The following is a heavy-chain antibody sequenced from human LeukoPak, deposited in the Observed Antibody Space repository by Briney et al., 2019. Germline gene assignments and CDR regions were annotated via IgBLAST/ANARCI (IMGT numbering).Heavy chain of an antibody. CDR3: ARVSFRGDYGSDY. J-gene: IGHJ4*02. V-gene: IGHV1-2*02. D-gene: IGHD4-17*01. Sequence: ASVKVSCKASGYTFTGYYMHWVRQAPGQGLEWMGWINPNSGGTNYAQKFQGRVTMTRDTSISTAYMELSRLRSDDTAVYYCARVSFRGDYGSDYWGQGTLVTVSS. CDR2: INPNSGGT. CDR1: GYTFTGYY.